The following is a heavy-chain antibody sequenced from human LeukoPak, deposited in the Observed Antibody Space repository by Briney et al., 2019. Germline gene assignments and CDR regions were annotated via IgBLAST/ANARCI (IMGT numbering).Heavy chain of an antibody. CDR3: ARGGQGDGYSADETFDI. Sequence: SETLSLTCAVYGGSFSGYYWSWIRQPPGKGLEWIGEINHSGSTNYNPSLKSRVTISVDTSKNQFSLKLSSVTAADTAVYYCARGGQGDGYSADETFDIWGQGTMVTVSS. CDR1: GGSFSGYY. CDR2: INHSGST. V-gene: IGHV4-34*01. J-gene: IGHJ3*02. D-gene: IGHD5-24*01.